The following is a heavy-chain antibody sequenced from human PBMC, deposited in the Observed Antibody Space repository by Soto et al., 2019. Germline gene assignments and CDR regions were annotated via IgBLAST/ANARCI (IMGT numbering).Heavy chain of an antibody. CDR3: ARESEDLTSNFDY. CDR2: ISSTTNYI. V-gene: IGHV3-21*01. J-gene: IGHJ4*02. CDR1: GFTFSRYS. Sequence: GALRLSCAASGFTFSRYSMNWVRQAPGKGLEWVSSISSTTNYIYYADSMKGRFTVSRDNAKNSVYLDMNSLSAEDTAVYYCARESEDLTSNFDYWGQGTLVTVSS.